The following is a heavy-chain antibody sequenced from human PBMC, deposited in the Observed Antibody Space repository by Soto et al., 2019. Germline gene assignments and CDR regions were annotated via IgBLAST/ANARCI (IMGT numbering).Heavy chain of an antibody. CDR3: ARESEDLTSNFDY. CDR2: ISSTTNYI. V-gene: IGHV3-21*01. J-gene: IGHJ4*02. CDR1: GFTFSRYS. Sequence: GALRLSCAASGFTFSRYSMNWVRQAPGKGLEWVSSISSTTNYIYYADSMKGRFTVSRDNAKNSVYLDMNSLSAEDTAVYYCARESEDLTSNFDYWGQGTLVTVSS.